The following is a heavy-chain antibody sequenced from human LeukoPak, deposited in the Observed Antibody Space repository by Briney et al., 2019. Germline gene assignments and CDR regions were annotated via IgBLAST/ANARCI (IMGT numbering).Heavy chain of an antibody. V-gene: IGHV1-69*13. CDR3: ARRPRWSQYFQH. Sequence: GASVKVSCTASGGTFSSYAISWVRQAPGQGLEWMGGIIPIFGTANYAQKFQGRVTITADESTSTAYMELSSLRSEDTAVYYCARRPRWSQYFQHWGQGTLVTVSS. D-gene: IGHD6-13*01. CDR1: GGTFSSYA. CDR2: IIPIFGTA. J-gene: IGHJ1*01.